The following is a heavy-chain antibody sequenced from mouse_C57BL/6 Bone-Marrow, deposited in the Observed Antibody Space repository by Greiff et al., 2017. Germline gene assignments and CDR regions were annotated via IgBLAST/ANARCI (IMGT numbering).Heavy chain of an antibody. D-gene: IGHD2-1*01. CDR2: ISRGGSCT. CDR3: ARRGKRGYFDV. CDR1: GYTFSSYG. Sequence: EVMLVESGGDLVKPGGSLKLSCAASGYTFSSYGMSWVRQTPDKRLEWVATISRGGSCTYYPESVKGRFTISRDNAKNTLYLQMSRLKAEDTAKYYCARRGKRGYFDVWGTGTTVTVSS. J-gene: IGHJ1*03. V-gene: IGHV5-6*02.